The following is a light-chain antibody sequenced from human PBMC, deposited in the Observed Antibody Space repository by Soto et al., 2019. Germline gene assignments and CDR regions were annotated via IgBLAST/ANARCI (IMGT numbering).Light chain of an antibody. CDR2: KAS. CDR3: QHYNSYSAA. J-gene: IGKJ1*01. Sequence: DIQMTQSPSTLSGSVGDRVTMTCRGSQTISSCLAWYQQKPGKAPKLLVYKASTLKSGVPARFSGSGSGTEFTLTISSLQPDDFATYYCQHYNSYSAAFGQGTKV. V-gene: IGKV1-5*03. CDR1: QTISSC.